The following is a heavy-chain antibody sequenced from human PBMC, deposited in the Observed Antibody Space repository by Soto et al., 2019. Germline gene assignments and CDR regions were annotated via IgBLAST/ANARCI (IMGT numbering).Heavy chain of an antibody. D-gene: IGHD6-13*01. J-gene: IGHJ5*02. Sequence: ASVKVSCKASGYTFTGYYMHWVRQAPGQGLEWMGWINPNSGGTNYAQKFQGRVTMTRDTSINTAYMELSRLRSDDTAVYYCARDREGIAAAGTYGFDPWGQGTLVTVSS. CDR2: INPNSGGT. CDR1: GYTFTGYY. V-gene: IGHV1-2*02. CDR3: ARDREGIAAAGTYGFDP.